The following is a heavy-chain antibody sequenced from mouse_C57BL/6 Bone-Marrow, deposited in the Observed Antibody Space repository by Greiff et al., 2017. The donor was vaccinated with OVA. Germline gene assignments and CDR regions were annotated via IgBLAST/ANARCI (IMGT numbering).Heavy chain of an antibody. Sequence: QVQLQQSGAELARPGASVKLSCKASGSTFTSYGISWVKQRTGQGLEWIGEIYPRSGNTYYNEKFKGKATLTADKSSSPAYMELRSLTSEDSAVYFCARGGYYYGSSYLFAYWGQGTLVTVSA. CDR3: ARGGYYYGSSYLFAY. V-gene: IGHV1-81*01. D-gene: IGHD1-1*01. CDR2: IYPRSGNT. CDR1: GSTFTSYG. J-gene: IGHJ3*01.